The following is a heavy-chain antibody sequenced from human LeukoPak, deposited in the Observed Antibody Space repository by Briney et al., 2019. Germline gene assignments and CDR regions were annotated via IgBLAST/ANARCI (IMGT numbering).Heavy chain of an antibody. Sequence: ASVTVSFKASGGTFCSYTFSWGRQAPGQGVEWMGRIIPILGIANYAQKFHGRGTIASDKSTSTAYMELSSLRSEDTAVYYCAREGGYYYDSSGYWIDYWGQGTLVTVSS. J-gene: IGHJ4*02. CDR3: AREGGYYYDSSGYWIDY. CDR2: IIPILGIA. D-gene: IGHD3-22*01. V-gene: IGHV1-69*04. CDR1: GGTFCSYT.